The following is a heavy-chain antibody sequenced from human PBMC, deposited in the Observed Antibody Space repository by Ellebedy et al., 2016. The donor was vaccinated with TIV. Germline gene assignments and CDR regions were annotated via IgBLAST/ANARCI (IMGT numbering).Heavy chain of an antibody. Sequence: GESLKISCAASSSYAMTWVRQAPGKGLEWVSAISGSGGSTYYADSVRGRFTISRDSYKNTLYLQMNSLRAEDTAVYYCAEGSERGYSYGLFYWGQGTLVTVSS. J-gene: IGHJ4*02. V-gene: IGHV3-23*01. CDR3: AEGSERGYSYGLFY. D-gene: IGHD5-18*01. CDR2: ISGSGGST. CDR1: SSYA.